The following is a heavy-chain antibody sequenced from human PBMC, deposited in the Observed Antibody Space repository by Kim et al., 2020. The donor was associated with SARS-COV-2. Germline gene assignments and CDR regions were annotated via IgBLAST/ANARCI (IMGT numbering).Heavy chain of an antibody. D-gene: IGHD2-8*01. CDR1: GGSFSGYY. V-gene: IGHV4-34*01. J-gene: IGHJ6*02. CDR2: INHSGST. Sequence: SETLSLTCAVYGGSFSGYYWSWIRQPPGKGLEWIGEINHSGSTNYNPSLKSRVTISVDTSKNQFSLKLSSVTAADTAVYYCARVNGALHYYYYYGMDVWGQGTTVTVSS. CDR3: ARVNGALHYYYYYGMDV.